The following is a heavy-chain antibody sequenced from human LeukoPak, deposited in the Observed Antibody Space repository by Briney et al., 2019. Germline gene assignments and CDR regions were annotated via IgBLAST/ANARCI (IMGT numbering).Heavy chain of an antibody. CDR1: GYTFSSYD. D-gene: IGHD6-13*01. Sequence: ASVKVSCKASGYTFSSYDINWVRQATGQGLEWVGWMNPNSGNTGYAQKLQGRVTMTTDTSTSTAYMELRSLRSDDTAVYYCARVVGWLAAAGTSDYWGQGTLVTVSS. V-gene: IGHV1-8*01. CDR3: ARVVGWLAAAGTSDY. J-gene: IGHJ4*02. CDR2: MNPNSGNT.